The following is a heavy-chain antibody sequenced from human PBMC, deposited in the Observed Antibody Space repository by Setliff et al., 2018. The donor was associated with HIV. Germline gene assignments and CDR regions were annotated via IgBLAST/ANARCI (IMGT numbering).Heavy chain of an antibody. V-gene: IGHV5-51*01. D-gene: IGHD1-26*01. J-gene: IGHJ5*02. CDR2: IYPGDSHV. Sequence: GESLKISCKGSGYSFTSYWIGWVRQMPGKGLEWMGIIYPGDSHVRYSPSFQGQVTISADTSISTVYLQWTSLQASDSAMYYCARRPYYDVRIDPWGQGTLVTVSS. CDR1: GYSFTSYW. CDR3: ARRPYYDVRIDP.